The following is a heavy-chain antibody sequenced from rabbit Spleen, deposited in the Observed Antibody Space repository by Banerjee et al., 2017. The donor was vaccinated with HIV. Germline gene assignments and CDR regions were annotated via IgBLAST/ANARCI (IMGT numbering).Heavy chain of an antibody. V-gene: IGHV1S40*01. CDR3: ARDLDNVIGWNFGW. D-gene: IGHD4-1*01. CDR2: IDTGSSGFT. Sequence: QSLEESGGDLVKPGASLTLTCTASGVSFSSSSYMCWVRQAPGKGLEWIACIDTGSSGFTYFATWAKGRFTCSKTSSTTVTLQMTSLTAADTATYFCARDLDNVIGWNFGWWGQGTLVTVS. CDR1: GVSFSSSSY. J-gene: IGHJ3*01.